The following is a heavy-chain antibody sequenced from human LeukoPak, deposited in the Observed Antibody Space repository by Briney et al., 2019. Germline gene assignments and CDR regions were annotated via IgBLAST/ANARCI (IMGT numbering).Heavy chain of an antibody. Sequence: GGSLRLSCAASGFTFSGAWLHWVRQAPGKGLVWVSRINNDGTTTKYADSVKGRFTISRDNAKNTLYLQMNSLRAEDTAVYYCAKVGSGRKSVDYWGQGTLVTVSS. CDR2: INNDGTTT. V-gene: IGHV3-74*01. CDR1: GFTFSGAW. CDR3: AKVGSGRKSVDY. J-gene: IGHJ4*02. D-gene: IGHD3-10*01.